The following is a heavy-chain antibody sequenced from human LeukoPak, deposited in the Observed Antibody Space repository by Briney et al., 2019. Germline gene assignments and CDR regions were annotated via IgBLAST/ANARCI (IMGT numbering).Heavy chain of an antibody. CDR2: ISAYNGNT. V-gene: IGHV1-18*01. J-gene: IGHJ3*02. CDR1: GYTFHSYD. Sequence: ASVKVSCKASGYTFHSYDISWVRQAPGHRLEGMGWISAYNGNTNYAQKLQGRVTMTTDTSTSTAYMELRSLRSDDTAVYYCARVAIYEYVWGSYRPAWEGMTFDIWGQGTMVTVSS. D-gene: IGHD3-16*02. CDR3: ARVAIYEYVWGSYRPAWEGMTFDI.